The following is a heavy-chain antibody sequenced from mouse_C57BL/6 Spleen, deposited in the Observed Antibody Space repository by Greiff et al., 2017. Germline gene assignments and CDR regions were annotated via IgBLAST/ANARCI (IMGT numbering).Heavy chain of an antibody. D-gene: IGHD2-1*01. CDR3: ASNYGNYEDYAMDY. CDR2: INPGSGGT. Sequence: QVQLQQSGAELVRPGTSVKVSCKASGYAFTNYLIEWVKQRPGQGLEWIGVINPGSGGTNYNEKFKGKATLTADKSSSTAYMQLSSLTSEDSAVYFCASNYGNYEDYAMDYWGQGTSVTVSS. J-gene: IGHJ4*01. V-gene: IGHV1-54*01. CDR1: GYAFTNYL.